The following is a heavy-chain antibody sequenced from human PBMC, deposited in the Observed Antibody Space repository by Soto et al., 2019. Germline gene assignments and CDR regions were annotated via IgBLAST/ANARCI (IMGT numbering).Heavy chain of an antibody. V-gene: IGHV3-7*01. Sequence: EVQLVESGGGLVQPGGSLRLSCAASGFTFSNYWMSWVRQAPGKGLEWVANINQDGSKKYSEDSVKGRFTISRDNAKNSLFLQVNSLRAEDTALYYCARDTCTSSAYWGQGTLVTVSS. CDR2: INQDGSKK. CDR3: ARDTCTSSAY. CDR1: GFTFSNYW. D-gene: IGHD6-6*01. J-gene: IGHJ4*02.